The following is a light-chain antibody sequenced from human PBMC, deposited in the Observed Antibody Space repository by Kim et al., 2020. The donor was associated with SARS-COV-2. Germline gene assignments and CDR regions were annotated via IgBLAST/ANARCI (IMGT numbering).Light chain of an antibody. Sequence: DIQLTQSPSFLSASVGDRVTITCRASQGISSYLAWYQQKPGKAPKLLIYAASTLQSGVPSRFSGSGSGTEFTLTISSLQPEDFATYYCQHFNTYTWTFGQGTKVDIK. J-gene: IGKJ1*01. CDR1: QGISSY. V-gene: IGKV1-9*01. CDR3: QHFNTYTWT. CDR2: AAS.